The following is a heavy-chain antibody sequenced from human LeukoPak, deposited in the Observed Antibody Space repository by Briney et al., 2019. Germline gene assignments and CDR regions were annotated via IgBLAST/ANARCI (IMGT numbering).Heavy chain of an antibody. Sequence: SETLSLTCTVSGYSISSDYYWGWIRQPPGKGLEWIGSVSHSGSTYYNPSLKSRVTISVDTSKNQFSLKLSSVTAADTAVYYCARLGLYCGGGSCYSGYFDYWGQGTLVTVSS. D-gene: IGHD2-15*01. V-gene: IGHV4-38-2*02. CDR1: GYSISSDYY. CDR3: ARLGLYCGGGSCYSGYFDY. CDR2: VSHSGST. J-gene: IGHJ4*02.